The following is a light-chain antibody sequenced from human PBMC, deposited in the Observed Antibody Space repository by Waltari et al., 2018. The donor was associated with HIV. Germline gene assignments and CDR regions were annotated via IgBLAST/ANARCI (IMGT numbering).Light chain of an antibody. J-gene: IGKJ1*01. CDR3: QQAHSLPWT. Sequence: DIQMTQSPSLVSASVGDRVTITCRTSQSISTWLSWYQQKPGTAPTLLIFASSTLHSGIPGRFSGSGSVTNFTLSISNIQPDDFAIYHCQQAHSLPWTFGQGTKVE. V-gene: IGKV1-12*01. CDR1: QSISTW. CDR2: ASS.